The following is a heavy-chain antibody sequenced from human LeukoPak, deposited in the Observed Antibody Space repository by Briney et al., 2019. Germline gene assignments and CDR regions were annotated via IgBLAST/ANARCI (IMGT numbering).Heavy chain of an antibody. CDR1: GFTFSDYS. V-gene: IGHV3-21*01. CDR3: ARLYSRVGPFDY. CDR2: ISSSSPYI. J-gene: IGHJ4*02. D-gene: IGHD5-18*01. Sequence: GGSLRFSCAASGFTFSDYSMNWVRQAPGKGLEWVASISSSSPYIYYTDSVKGRFTISRDNAKNSLYLQMNSLRAEDTAVYYCARLYSRVGPFDYWGQGTLVTVSS.